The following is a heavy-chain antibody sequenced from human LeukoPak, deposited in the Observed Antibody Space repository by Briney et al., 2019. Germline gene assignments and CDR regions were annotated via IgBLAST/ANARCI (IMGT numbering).Heavy chain of an antibody. V-gene: IGHV4-39*07. CDR2: IYDSGST. CDR3: ARDQGIAALSY. Sequence: SETLSLTGTVSGGSISSSSYYWGWIRQPPGKGLEWIGSIYDSGSTYYNPSLKSRVTISVDTSKNQFSLKLSSVTAADTAVYYCARDQGIAALSYWGQGTLVTVSS. D-gene: IGHD6-6*01. CDR1: GGSISSSSYY. J-gene: IGHJ4*02.